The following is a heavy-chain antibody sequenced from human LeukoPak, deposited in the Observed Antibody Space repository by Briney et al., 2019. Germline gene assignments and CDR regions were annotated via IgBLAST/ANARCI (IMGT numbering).Heavy chain of an antibody. CDR3: AKYATILGVAPPVNDDY. D-gene: IGHD3-3*01. V-gene: IGHV3-23*01. J-gene: IGHJ4*02. Sequence: GGSLRLSCAASGFTFSSYAMSWVRQAPGKGLEWVSAISGSGGSTYYADSVKGRFTISRDNSKNTLYLQMNSLRAEDTAVYYCAKYATILGVAPPVNDDYWGQGTLVTVSS. CDR1: GFTFSSYA. CDR2: ISGSGGST.